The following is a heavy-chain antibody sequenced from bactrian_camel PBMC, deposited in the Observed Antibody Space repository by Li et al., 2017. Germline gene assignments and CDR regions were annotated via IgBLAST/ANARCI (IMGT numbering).Heavy chain of an antibody. CDR3: AVDIFPPFGCRQQSEMYDH. CDR1: GDIGNNRC. V-gene: IGHV3S53*01. J-gene: IGHJ4*01. D-gene: IGHD3*01. CDR2: IDNEGST. Sequence: HVQLVESGGASVQAGGSLRLSCLVAGDIGNNRCMGWFRGNKREGVAAIDNEGSTSYADSVKGRFSISRDNAKNTLYLQLNSLKSEDTAMYYCAVDIFPPFGCRQQSEMYDHWGQGTQVTVS.